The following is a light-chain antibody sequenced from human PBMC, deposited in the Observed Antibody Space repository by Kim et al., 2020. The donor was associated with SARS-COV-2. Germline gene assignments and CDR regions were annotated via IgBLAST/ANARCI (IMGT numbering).Light chain of an antibody. Sequence: EIAMTHSPVTLSVSPGERATLFCRASQSGSTNVVWYQQKPGQAPRLLIFGASPSATGVPARFSGSGSETDFTLTIGGLQSEYFAVYFCQQYNRWPYTFGLRTKL. V-gene: IGKV3-15*01. CDR3: QQYNRWPYT. CDR2: GAS. CDR1: QSGSTN. J-gene: IGKJ2*01.